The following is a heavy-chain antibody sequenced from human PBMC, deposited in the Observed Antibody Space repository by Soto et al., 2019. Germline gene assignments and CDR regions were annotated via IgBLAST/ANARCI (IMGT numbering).Heavy chain of an antibody. CDR1: GFTFDDYA. CDR3: AKDXNXLSXXRWVAFDI. J-gene: IGHJ3*02. V-gene: IGHV3-9*01. Sequence: EVQLVESGGGLVQPGRSLRLSCAASGFTFDDYAMHWVRQAPGKGLEWVSGISWNSGSIGYADSVKGRFTISRDNAKNSLYLQMNSLRAEDTALYYCAKDXNXLSXXRWVAFDIWGQGTMVTVSS. CDR2: ISWNSGSI.